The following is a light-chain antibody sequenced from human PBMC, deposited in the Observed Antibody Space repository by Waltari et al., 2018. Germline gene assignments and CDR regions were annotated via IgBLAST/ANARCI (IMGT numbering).Light chain of an antibody. V-gene: IGKV3-15*01. CDR3: QQYNVWPRT. CDR1: QRVSNN. Sequence: VMTQSPATLSESPGKMVTLTCRASQRVSNNVAWYQQRPGQAPRLLIYGVSTRATDVPAKFSGSRSGTEVTLTINTLQSEDAATYYCQQYNVWPRTFGQGTKVEI. J-gene: IGKJ1*01. CDR2: GVS.